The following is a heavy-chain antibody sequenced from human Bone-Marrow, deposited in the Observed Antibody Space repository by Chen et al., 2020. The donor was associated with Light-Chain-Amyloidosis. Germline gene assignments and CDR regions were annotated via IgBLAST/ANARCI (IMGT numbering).Heavy chain of an antibody. J-gene: IGHJ5*02. Sequence: QEQLVQSGAEVKKPGASVKVSCKASGYTFTGYYMNWVRQAPGQGLEWMGWINPNSGGTNYAQKFQGRVTMTRDTSISTAYMELSRLRSDDTAVYYCARDRDVVVVAATRCWFDPWGQGTLVTVSS. CDR2: INPNSGGT. CDR3: ARDRDVVVVAATRCWFDP. CDR1: GYTFTGYY. D-gene: IGHD2-15*01. V-gene: IGHV1-2*02.